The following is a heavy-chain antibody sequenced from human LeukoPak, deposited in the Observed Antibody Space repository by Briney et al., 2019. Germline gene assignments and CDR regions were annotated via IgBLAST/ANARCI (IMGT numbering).Heavy chain of an antibody. CDR2: ISWHCGSI. Sequence: GGSLRLSCAASGFTFDDYAMHWVRQAPGKGLEGVSGISWHCGSIVYADSVKGRFTISRDNAKHCLYLQMNSLSAEDRALFYCAKDRYSSGWSPDYWGQGTLVTVSS. V-gene: IGHV3-9*01. CDR1: GFTFDDYA. J-gene: IGHJ4*02. CDR3: AKDRYSSGWSPDY. D-gene: IGHD6-19*01.